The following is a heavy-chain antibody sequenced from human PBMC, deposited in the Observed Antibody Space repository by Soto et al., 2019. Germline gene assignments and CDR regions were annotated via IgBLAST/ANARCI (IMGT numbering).Heavy chain of an antibody. Sequence: EVQLVESGGGLVQPGGSLRLSCAVSGFTFSNYWMGWVRQAPGKGLEWVANIDRDGTEKFYVDSVKGRFSISRDNAKNALDLQRKSLSAQDTGVYYCAREKTTAWSPNWSDPWGEGALVSVSS. J-gene: IGHJ5*02. CDR2: IDRDGTEK. D-gene: IGHD1-7*01. CDR3: AREKTTAWSPNWSDP. V-gene: IGHV3-7*01. CDR1: GFTFSNYW.